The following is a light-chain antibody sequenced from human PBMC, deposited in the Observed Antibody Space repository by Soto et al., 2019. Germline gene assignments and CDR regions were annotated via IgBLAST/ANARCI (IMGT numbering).Light chain of an antibody. J-gene: IGKJ1*01. CDR3: MQGTHWHPT. CDR2: KAS. V-gene: IGKV2-30*01. Sequence: DVVMTQSPLSLPVTLGQPASISCRASQSIVYSDGIAYLSWFHQRPGQSPRRLIYKASNRDSGVPDRFSGSGSGTDFTLQINRVEAADVGVFYCMQGTHWHPTFGRGTRVEIK. CDR1: QSIVYSDGIAY.